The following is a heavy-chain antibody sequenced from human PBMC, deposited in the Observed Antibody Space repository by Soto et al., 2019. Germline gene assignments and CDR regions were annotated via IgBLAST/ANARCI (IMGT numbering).Heavy chain of an antibody. D-gene: IGHD1-26*01. Sequence: PGGSLRLSCAASGFTFSSYWMHWVRQAPGKGLVWVSRINSDGSSTSYADSVKGRFTISRDNAKNTLYLQMNSLRAEDTAVYYCARGEDPKYYYYGMDVWGQGTRVTVSS. CDR3: ARGEDPKYYYYGMDV. CDR2: INSDGSST. CDR1: GFTFSSYW. V-gene: IGHV3-74*01. J-gene: IGHJ6*02.